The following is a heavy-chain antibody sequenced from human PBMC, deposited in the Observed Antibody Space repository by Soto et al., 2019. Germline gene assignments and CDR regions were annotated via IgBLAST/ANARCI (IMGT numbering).Heavy chain of an antibody. J-gene: IGHJ6*02. CDR2: ISSGGNTI. Sequence: ALRLSCAASGFGFSAYEMNWVRQAPGKGLEWVAYISSGGNTIYYADSVKGRFTISRDTGENTLFLQMNSLRDEDTAIYYCARERPSADFWSGYSSGLDVWGQGNTVTVSS. CDR3: ARERPSADFWSGYSSGLDV. D-gene: IGHD3-3*01. V-gene: IGHV3-48*03. CDR1: GFGFSAYE.